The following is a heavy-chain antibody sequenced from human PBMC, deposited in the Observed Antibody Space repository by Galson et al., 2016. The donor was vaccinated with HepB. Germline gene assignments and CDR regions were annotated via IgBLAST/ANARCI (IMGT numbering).Heavy chain of an antibody. CDR3: ARTYCTDGSCSGEFDY. Sequence: SVKVSCKASGYTFTSYDINWVRQATGQGLEWMGWMNPNNGETGYAQEFQGRVSMTRSTSINTAYMELSSLTSEDTAVYYCARTYCTDGSCSGEFDYWGQGTLVTVSS. D-gene: IGHD2-8*01. CDR1: GYTFTSYD. CDR2: MNPNNGET. V-gene: IGHV1-8*01. J-gene: IGHJ4*02.